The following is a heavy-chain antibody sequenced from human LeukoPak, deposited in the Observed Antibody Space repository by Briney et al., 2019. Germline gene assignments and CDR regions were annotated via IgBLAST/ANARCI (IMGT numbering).Heavy chain of an antibody. CDR3: ARGYCSSTACPPCDY. J-gene: IGHJ4*02. V-gene: IGHV3-30-3*01. Sequence: GWSLRLSCAASGFTFSSYAMHWVRQAPGKGLEWVAVISYDGSNKYYADSVKGRFTLSRDNSKDTLYLQMDSLRAEDTAVYSCARGYCSSTACPPCDYWGQGTLVTVSS. CDR2: ISYDGSNK. CDR1: GFTFSSYA. D-gene: IGHD2-2*01.